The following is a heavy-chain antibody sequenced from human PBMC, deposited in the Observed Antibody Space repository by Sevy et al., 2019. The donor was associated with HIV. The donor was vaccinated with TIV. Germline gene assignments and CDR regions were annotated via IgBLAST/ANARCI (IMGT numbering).Heavy chain of an antibody. CDR3: AGGAAAGRCFDS. D-gene: IGHD6-13*01. Sequence: GGSLRLSCVVSGLTFDDYAMHWVRRPPGKGLEWVSGITWNSGGIGYADSVKGRFTISRDNAKKSVYLQMNSLRIEDTAFYYCAGGAAAGRCFDSWGQGTLVTVSS. J-gene: IGHJ5*01. CDR2: ITWNSGGI. CDR1: GLTFDDYA. V-gene: IGHV3-9*01.